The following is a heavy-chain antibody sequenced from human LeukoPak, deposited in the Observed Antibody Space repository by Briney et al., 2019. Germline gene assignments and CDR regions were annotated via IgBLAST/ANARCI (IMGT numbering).Heavy chain of an antibody. CDR3: ARGSASTIFGVASWASDY. CDR1: GFTFSDYY. D-gene: IGHD3-3*01. J-gene: IGHJ4*02. V-gene: IGHV3-11*04. CDR2: ISSSGSTI. Sequence: GGSLRLSCAASGFTFSDYYMSWIRQAPGKGLEWVSYISSSGSTIYYADSVKGRFTISRDNAKNSLYLRMNSLRAEDTAVYYCARGSASTIFGVASWASDYWGQGTLVTVSS.